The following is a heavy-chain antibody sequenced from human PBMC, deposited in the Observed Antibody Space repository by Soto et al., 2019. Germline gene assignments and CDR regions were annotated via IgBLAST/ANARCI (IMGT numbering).Heavy chain of an antibody. J-gene: IGHJ6*02. CDR3: ARTLVRAGAGTRAYYYGMDV. CDR1: GGTFSSYA. Sequence: QVQLVQSGAEVKKPGSSVKVSCKASGGTFSSYAISWVRQAPGQGLEWMGGIIPIFGTANYAQKFQGRVTITAADSTSTADMKLSSRRSADTAVYYCARTLVRAGAGTRAYYYGMDVWGQGTTVTVSS. D-gene: IGHD6-19*01. V-gene: IGHV1-69*01. CDR2: IIPIFGTA.